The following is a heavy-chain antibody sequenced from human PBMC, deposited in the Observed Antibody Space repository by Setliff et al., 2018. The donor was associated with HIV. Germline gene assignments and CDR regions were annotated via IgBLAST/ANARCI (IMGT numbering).Heavy chain of an antibody. CDR2: INAGNGDT. CDR3: ARDLPTPNWGFDY. V-gene: IGHV1-3*01. J-gene: IGHJ4*02. D-gene: IGHD7-27*01. CDR1: GYAFTSYA. Sequence: ASVKVSCKASGYAFTSYAMHWVRQAPGQRLEWMGWINAGNGDTKYSQKFQGRVTATTDTSASTAYMELSSLRSEDTAVYYCARDLPTPNWGFDYWGQGTLVTVSS.